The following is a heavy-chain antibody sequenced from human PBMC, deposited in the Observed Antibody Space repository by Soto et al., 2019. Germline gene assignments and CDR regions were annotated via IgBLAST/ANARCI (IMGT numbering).Heavy chain of an antibody. J-gene: IGHJ6*02. V-gene: IGHV3-33*01. Sequence: SLRLSCAASGFTFSSYGMHWVRQAPGKGLEWVAVIWYDGSNKYYADSVKGRFTISRDNSKNTLYLQMNSLRAEDTAVYYCARDRGVVPAAMWSYYYGMDVWGQGTTVTVSS. D-gene: IGHD2-2*01. CDR3: ARDRGVVPAAMWSYYYGMDV. CDR1: GFTFSSYG. CDR2: IWYDGSNK.